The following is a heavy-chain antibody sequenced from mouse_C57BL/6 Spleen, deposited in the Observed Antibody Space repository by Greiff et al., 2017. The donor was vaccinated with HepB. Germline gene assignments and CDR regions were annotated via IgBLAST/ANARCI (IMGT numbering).Heavy chain of an antibody. CDR3: ARLGYYGSSYGY. CDR2: IDPSDSYT. J-gene: IGHJ2*01. D-gene: IGHD1-1*01. CDR1: GYTFTSYW. V-gene: IGHV1-50*01. Sequence: QVQLQQSGAELVKPGASVKLSCKASGYTFTSYWMQWVNQRPGQGLEWIGEIDPSDSYTNYNQKFKGKATLTVDTSSSTSYMQISSLTSEDSAVYCCARLGYYGSSYGYWGQGTTLTVSS.